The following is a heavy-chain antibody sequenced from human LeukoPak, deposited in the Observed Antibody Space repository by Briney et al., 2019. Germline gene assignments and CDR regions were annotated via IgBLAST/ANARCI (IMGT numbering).Heavy chain of an antibody. CDR1: GFTFDSYG. V-gene: IGHV3-23*01. D-gene: IGHD1/OR15-1a*01. J-gene: IGHJ5*02. Sequence: PGGSLRLSCAASGFTFDSYGMNWVRQAPGKGLEWVSGISGSGVYTYYADSVKGRFTISRENSKNTMFLQMHSLRVDDTAVYYCARQRVMLTGTGGTWIDPWGQGTLVTVSS. CDR2: ISGSGVYT. CDR3: ARQRVMLTGTGGTWIDP.